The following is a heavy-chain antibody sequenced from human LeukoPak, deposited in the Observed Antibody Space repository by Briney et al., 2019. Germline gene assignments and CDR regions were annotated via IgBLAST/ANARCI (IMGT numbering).Heavy chain of an antibody. CDR2: ISSSSSTI. CDR3: ARGHIAAAGFDS. J-gene: IGHJ4*02. D-gene: IGHD6-13*01. Sequence: GGSLRLSCAASGLTFSNYNMNWVRQAPGKGLEWVSYISSSSSTIHYADSVKGRFTISRDNAKNSLYLQMNSLRAEDTAVYYCARGHIAAAGFDSWGQGTLVTVSS. V-gene: IGHV3-48*01. CDR1: GLTFSNYN.